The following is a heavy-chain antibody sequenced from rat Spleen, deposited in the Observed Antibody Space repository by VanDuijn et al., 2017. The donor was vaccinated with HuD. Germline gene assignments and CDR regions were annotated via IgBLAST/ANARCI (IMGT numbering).Heavy chain of an antibody. CDR2: ISKAGGNT. CDR3: TRNWDY. Sequence: EVQLVESGGGLVQPGRSLELSCVASGFTFNDYWMTWIRQAPGKGLEWVASISKAGGNTYYPDSVMGRFTISSDNSKSTLYLQMNSLRSEDTATYYCTRNWDYWGQGVMVTVSS. J-gene: IGHJ2*01. D-gene: IGHD3-6*01. CDR1: GFTFNDYW. V-gene: IGHV5-31*01.